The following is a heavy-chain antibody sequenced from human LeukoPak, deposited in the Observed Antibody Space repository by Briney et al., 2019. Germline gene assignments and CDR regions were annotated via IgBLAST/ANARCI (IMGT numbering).Heavy chain of an antibody. J-gene: IGHJ6*02. CDR1: GFTFSSYS. Sequence: GGSLRLSCAASGFTFSSYSMNWVRQAPGKGLEWVSYISSSSSTIYYADSVKGRFTISRDTAKNSLYLQMSSLRDEDTAVYYCARDLRGRSLFYCMDVWGQGTTVTVSS. CDR3: ARDLRGRSLFYCMDV. CDR2: ISSSSSTI. D-gene: IGHD1-26*01. V-gene: IGHV3-48*02.